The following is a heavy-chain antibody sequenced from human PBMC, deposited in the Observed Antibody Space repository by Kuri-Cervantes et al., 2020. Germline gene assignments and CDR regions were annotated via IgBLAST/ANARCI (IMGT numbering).Heavy chain of an antibody. D-gene: IGHD3-10*01. J-gene: IGHJ4*02. CDR1: GFTFGAYA. Sequence: GGSLRLSCTASGFTFGAYAVTWVRQAPGKGLEWVASIQQHGSEQHYVDSVKGRFTISRDNAKNSLYLQMNSLRAEDTAVYYCARVIKTSWFVRGHFDYWGQGTLVTVSS. V-gene: IGHV3-7*01. CDR3: ARVIKTSWFVRGHFDY. CDR2: IQQHGSEQ.